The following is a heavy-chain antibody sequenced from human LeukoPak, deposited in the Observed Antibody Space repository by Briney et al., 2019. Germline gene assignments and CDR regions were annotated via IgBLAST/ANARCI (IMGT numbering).Heavy chain of an antibody. CDR1: GGSISSYY. V-gene: IGHV4-59*01. J-gene: IGHJ4*02. CDR2: IHYSGST. Sequence: SETLSLTCTVSGGSISSYYWSWIRQPPGKGLEWIGYIHYSGSTNYNPSLKSRVTISVDTSKNQFSLKLSSVTAADTAVYYCARTYYYDSSGYYFDYWGQGTLVTVSS. D-gene: IGHD3-22*01. CDR3: ARTYYYDSSGYYFDY.